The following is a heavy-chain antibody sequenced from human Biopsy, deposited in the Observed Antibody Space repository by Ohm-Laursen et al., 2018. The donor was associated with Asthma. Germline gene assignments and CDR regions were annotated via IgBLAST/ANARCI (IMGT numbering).Heavy chain of an antibody. D-gene: IGHD3-9*01. J-gene: IGHJ6*02. CDR2: IRSDGTTK. CDR1: RFSFSAFG. CDR3: ARVTGFGSMDV. Sequence: SLRLSCAASRFSFSAFGMHWVRQAPGKGLEWVAHIRSDGTTKYYADSVKGRFTISSDNSKSTLYLQMDSLRADGTAVYYCARVTGFGSMDVWGLGTTVTVSS. V-gene: IGHV3-33*01.